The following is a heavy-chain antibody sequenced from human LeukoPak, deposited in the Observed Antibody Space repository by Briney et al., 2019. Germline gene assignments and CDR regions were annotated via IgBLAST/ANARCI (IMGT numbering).Heavy chain of an antibody. J-gene: IGHJ4*02. CDR3: ARGYSLDY. V-gene: IGHV4-30-4*01. Sequence: SETLSLTCTVSGGSISSGDYYWSWIRQPPGKGLEGIGYIYYSGSTYYTPSLRGRVTISVDTSKNQFSLNLSSVTAADTAVYYCARGYSLDYWGQGTLVTVSS. D-gene: IGHD5-18*01. CDR2: IYYSGST. CDR1: GGSISSGDYY.